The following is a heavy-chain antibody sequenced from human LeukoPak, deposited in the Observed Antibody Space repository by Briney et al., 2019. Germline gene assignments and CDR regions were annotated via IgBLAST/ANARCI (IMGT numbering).Heavy chain of an antibody. J-gene: IGHJ6*02. V-gene: IGHV3-7*05. CDR1: GVTFSSYW. D-gene: IGHD1-1*01. CDR2: IKQDGSEK. Sequence: GGSLRLSCAASGVTFSSYWMSWVRQAPGQGLEWVASIKQDGSEKYYVDFVKGRFSISRDNAKNSLYLQMNSLGADDTAVYYCAGGTGMDVWGQGTPVTVSS. CDR3: AGGTGMDV.